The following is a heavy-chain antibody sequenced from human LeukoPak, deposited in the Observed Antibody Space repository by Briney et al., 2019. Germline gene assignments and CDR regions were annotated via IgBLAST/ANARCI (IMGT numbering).Heavy chain of an antibody. CDR2: MNPQSGNT. CDR3: ARGPNSSNFGSAYYYYMDV. D-gene: IGHD4-11*01. Sequence: ASVKVSCKASGYMFTSYDINWVRQATGQGLEWMGWMNPQSGNTGYAQKFRGRVTITRDTSITTAYMELSSLRSEDTAVYYCARGPNSSNFGSAYYYYMDVCGKGTTVTVSS. J-gene: IGHJ6*03. CDR1: GYMFTSYD. V-gene: IGHV1-8*03.